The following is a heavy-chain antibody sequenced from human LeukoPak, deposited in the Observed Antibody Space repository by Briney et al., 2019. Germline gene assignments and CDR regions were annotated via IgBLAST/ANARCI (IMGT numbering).Heavy chain of an antibody. CDR1: GGTFSSYA. J-gene: IGHJ3*02. Sequence: SVKVSCKASGGTFSSYAISWVRQAPGQGLEWMGGIIPIFGTANYAQKFQGRVTITADESTSTAYMELSSLRSEDTAVYYCARRGGYHSDAFDIWGQGTMVTVSS. CDR2: IIPIFGTA. CDR3: ARRGGYHSDAFDI. D-gene: IGHD3-16*02. V-gene: IGHV1-69*13.